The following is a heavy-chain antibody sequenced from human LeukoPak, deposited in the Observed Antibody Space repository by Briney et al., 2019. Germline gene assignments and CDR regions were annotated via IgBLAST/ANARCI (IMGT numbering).Heavy chain of an antibody. Sequence: PSETLSLTCTVSGGSISSYYWSWIRQPPGKGLEWIGYIYTSGSTNYNPPLKSRVTISVDTSKNQFSLKLSSVTAADTAVYYCARLVPARRAFDYWGQGTLVTVSS. CDR1: GGSISSYY. CDR3: ARLVPARRAFDY. CDR2: IYTSGST. V-gene: IGHV4-4*09. J-gene: IGHJ4*02. D-gene: IGHD6-6*01.